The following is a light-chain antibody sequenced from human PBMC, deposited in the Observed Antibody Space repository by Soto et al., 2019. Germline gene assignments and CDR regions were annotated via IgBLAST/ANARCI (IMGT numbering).Light chain of an antibody. CDR3: QTWDTGIQV. CDR2: SNN. V-gene: IGLV1-44*01. CDR1: SSNIGSNT. J-gene: IGLJ3*02. Sequence: QSVLTQPPSASGTPGQRVTISCSGSSSNIGSNTVNWYQQLPGTAPKLLIYSNNQRPSGVPDRFSGSKSGTSASLAISGLQSEDEADYYCQTWDTGIQVFGGGTKLTVL.